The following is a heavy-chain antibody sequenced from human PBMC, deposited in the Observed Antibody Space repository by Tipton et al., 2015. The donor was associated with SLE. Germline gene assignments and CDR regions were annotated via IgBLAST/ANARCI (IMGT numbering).Heavy chain of an antibody. CDR2: IYSGGST. V-gene: IGHV4-38-2*01. CDR3: ARKGVYYAFWSGYDGAFDI. CDR1: GYSISSGYY. D-gene: IGHD3-3*01. Sequence: GLVKPSETLSLSCDVSGYSISSGYYWGWIRQPPGKTLKWIGYIYSGGSTNYNPSLKSRVSISVDTSKNQISLKLSSVTAADTAVYYCARKGVYYAFWSGYDGAFDIWGQGTMVTVSS. J-gene: IGHJ3*02.